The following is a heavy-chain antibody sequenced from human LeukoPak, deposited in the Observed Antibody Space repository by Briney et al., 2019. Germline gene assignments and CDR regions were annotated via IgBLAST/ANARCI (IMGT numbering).Heavy chain of an antibody. CDR2: INTNTRNP. J-gene: IGHJ6*02. CDR1: GYTFTSYD. D-gene: IGHD2-15*01. CDR3: ARGGGNGIV. V-gene: IGHV7-4-1*02. Sequence: ASVKVSCKASGYTFTSYDINWVRQAPGQGFEWMGWINTNTRNPTYAQGFTGRFVFSLDTSVSTAYLQISSLKAEDTAVYYCARGGGNGIVWGQGTTVTVSS.